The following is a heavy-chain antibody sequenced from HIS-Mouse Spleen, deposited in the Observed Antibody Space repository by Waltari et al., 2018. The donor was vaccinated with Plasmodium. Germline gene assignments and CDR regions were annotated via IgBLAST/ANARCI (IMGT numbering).Heavy chain of an antibody. CDR3: ARDGWGTPLDY. J-gene: IGHJ4*02. CDR1: GDILYSSSPA. Sequence: QVQLQQSGPRLVKHSKTLSLTCAISGDILYSSSPAWNWIRQSPSRGLEWLGRTYYRSKWYNDYAVSVKSRITINPDTSKNQFSLQLNSVTPEDTAVYYCARDGWGTPLDYWGQGTLVTVSS. CDR2: TYYRSKWYN. D-gene: IGHD7-27*01. V-gene: IGHV6-1*01.